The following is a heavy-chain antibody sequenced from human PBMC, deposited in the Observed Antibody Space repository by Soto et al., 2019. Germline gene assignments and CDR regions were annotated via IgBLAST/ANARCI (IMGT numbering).Heavy chain of an antibody. J-gene: IGHJ6*02. D-gene: IGHD2-15*01. CDR2: SSAYNGDT. CDR1: GYPFISNS. V-gene: IGHV1-18*04. Sequence: ASVKVSCKASGYPFISNSFSWVRQAPGQGLEWMGWSSAYNGDTRYAQKFQGRVTMTADPYTDTAYMELRNLRSDDTGVYYCAREGAVVGSAVYYGMDVWG. CDR3: AREGAVVGSAVYYGMDV.